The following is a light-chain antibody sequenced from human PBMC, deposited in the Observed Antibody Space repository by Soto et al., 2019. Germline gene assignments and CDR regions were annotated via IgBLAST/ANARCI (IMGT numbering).Light chain of an antibody. CDR3: QRANALTLA. Sequence: DIQMTQSPSSVPASVGDRVTITCRASQTISTYLVWYQQQPGKAPNLLISDASSLQSGVPSRFSGSGSGTDFSLTITSLQPEDFATYYCQRANALTLAFGHGTKVEVK. V-gene: IGKV1-12*01. CDR2: DAS. J-gene: IGKJ1*01. CDR1: QTISTY.